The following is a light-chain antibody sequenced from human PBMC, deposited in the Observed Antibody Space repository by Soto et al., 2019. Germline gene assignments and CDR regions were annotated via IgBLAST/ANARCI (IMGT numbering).Light chain of an antibody. V-gene: IGKV3-11*01. CDR3: QQRYNWPRT. CDR2: DAS. J-gene: IGKJ1*01. CDR1: QSVNIY. Sequence: EIVLTQSPATLSLSPGERATLSCRASQSVNIYLVCYQQKPGQAPRLLIYDASNRATGIPARFSGSGSGTDFTLTISSLEPEDSAVYYCQQRYNWPRTFGQGTKVEIK.